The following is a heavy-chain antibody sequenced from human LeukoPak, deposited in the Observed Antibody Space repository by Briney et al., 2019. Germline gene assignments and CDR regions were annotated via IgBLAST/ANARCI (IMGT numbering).Heavy chain of an antibody. Sequence: GGSLRLSCAASGFAFSTYSMNWVRQAPGKGLEWVSSISSGSTYIYYADLVKGRFTISRDNAKNSLVLQMNSLRADDTAVYYCATDQGSSWRTGLDNWGKGTLVSVSS. V-gene: IGHV3-21*01. CDR1: GFAFSTYS. J-gene: IGHJ4*02. CDR3: ATDQGSSWRTGLDN. CDR2: ISSGSTYI. D-gene: IGHD6-13*01.